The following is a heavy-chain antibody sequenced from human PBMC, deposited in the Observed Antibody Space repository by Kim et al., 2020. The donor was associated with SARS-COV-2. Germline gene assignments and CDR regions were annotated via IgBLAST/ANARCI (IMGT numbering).Heavy chain of an antibody. D-gene: IGHD3-22*01. Sequence: ASVKVSCKASGYTFTGYYMHWVRQAPGQGLEWMGWINPNSGGTNYAQKFQGRVTMTRDTSISTAYMELSRLRSDDTAVYYCARDYYYDGSGYYYPQYNYYYYGMDVWGQGTTVTVSS. CDR2: INPNSGGT. CDR1: GYTFTGYY. V-gene: IGHV1-2*02. CDR3: ARDYYYDGSGYYYPQYNYYYYGMDV. J-gene: IGHJ6*02.